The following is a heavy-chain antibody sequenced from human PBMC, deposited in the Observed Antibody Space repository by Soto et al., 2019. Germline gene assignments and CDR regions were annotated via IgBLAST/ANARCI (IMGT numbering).Heavy chain of an antibody. CDR1: GYTLTSYY. V-gene: IGHV1-46*01. CDR3: ARADWLLLYLDY. Sequence: GASVKVSCKASGYTLTSYYMHWVRQAPGQGLEWMGIINPRGGSTSYAQMFQGRVTMTRDTSTTTVYMELSSLRSEDTAVYYCARADWLLLYLDYWGQGTLVTVSS. D-gene: IGHD3-22*01. J-gene: IGHJ4*02. CDR2: INPRGGST.